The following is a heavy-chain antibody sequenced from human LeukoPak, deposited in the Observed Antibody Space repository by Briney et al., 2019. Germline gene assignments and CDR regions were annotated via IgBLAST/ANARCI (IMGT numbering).Heavy chain of an antibody. CDR3: ARLRIAAEENYYYYYGMDV. CDR2: IYYRGST. CDR1: GGSISSSSYY. D-gene: IGHD6-13*01. V-gene: IGHV4-39*01. J-gene: IGHJ6*02. Sequence: SETLSLTCNISGGSISSSSYYWGWIRQPPGRGLEWIGSIYYRGSTYYNPSLKSRVTISVDTSKNQFSLKLSSVTAADTAVYYCARLRIAAEENYYYYYGMDVWGQGTTVTVSS.